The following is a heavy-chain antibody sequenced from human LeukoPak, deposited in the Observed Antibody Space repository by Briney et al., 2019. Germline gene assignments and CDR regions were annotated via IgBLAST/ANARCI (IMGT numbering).Heavy chain of an antibody. J-gene: IGHJ4*02. D-gene: IGHD6-13*01. CDR1: GFTFSSYW. Sequence: GGSLRLSCAASGFTFSSYWMHWVRQAPGKGLVWVSRINSDGSSTSYADSVKGRFTISRDNAKNTLYLQMNSLRAEDTAVYYCARASSSWYAIDYWGQGTLVTVSA. CDR3: ARASSSWYAIDY. V-gene: IGHV3-74*01. CDR2: INSDGSST.